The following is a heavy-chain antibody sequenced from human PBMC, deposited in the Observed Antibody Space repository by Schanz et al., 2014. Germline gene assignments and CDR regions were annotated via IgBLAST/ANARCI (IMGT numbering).Heavy chain of an antibody. J-gene: IGHJ4*02. V-gene: IGHV1-18*01. Sequence: QVQLVQSGAEVKKPGASVKVSCKASGYTLTSHGISWVRQAPGQGLEWMGWITAYNGDTNYALKLQGRVTMTADTSTSTAYMELRSLRSDDTAVYYCARDRLECGAECYSVEVFEIWGQGTLVIVSS. CDR2: ITAYNGDT. D-gene: IGHD2-21*01. CDR3: ARDRLECGAECYSVEVFEI. CDR1: GYTLTSHG.